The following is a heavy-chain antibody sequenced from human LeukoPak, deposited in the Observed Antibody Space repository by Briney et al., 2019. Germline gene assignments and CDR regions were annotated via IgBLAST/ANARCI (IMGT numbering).Heavy chain of an antibody. V-gene: IGHV4-30-2*01. CDR1: GGSISSGGYS. Sequence: TLSLTCAVSGGSISSGGYSWSWIRQPPGKGLEWIGYIYHSGSTYHNPSLKSRVTISVDRSKNQFSLKLSSVTAADTAVYYCARDRGSYGAFDIWGQGTMVTVSS. D-gene: IGHD1-26*01. J-gene: IGHJ3*02. CDR2: IYHSGST. CDR3: ARDRGSYGAFDI.